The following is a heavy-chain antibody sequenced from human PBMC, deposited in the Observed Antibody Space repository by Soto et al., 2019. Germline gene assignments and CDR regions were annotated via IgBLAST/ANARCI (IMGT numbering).Heavy chain of an antibody. CDR2: IYTSGST. J-gene: IGHJ4*02. Sequence: SETLSLTCTVSGGSISSYYWSWIRQPAGKGLEWIGRIYTSGSTNYNPSLKSRVTMSVDTSKNQFSLKLSSVTAADTAVYYCATDFYDSSGYLVDYWGQGTLVTVSS. D-gene: IGHD3-22*01. CDR1: GGSISSYY. CDR3: ATDFYDSSGYLVDY. V-gene: IGHV4-4*07.